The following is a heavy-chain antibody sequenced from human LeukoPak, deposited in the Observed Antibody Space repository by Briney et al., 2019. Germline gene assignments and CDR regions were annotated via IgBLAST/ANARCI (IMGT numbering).Heavy chain of an antibody. V-gene: IGHV4-59*01. Sequence: SETLSLTCAVYGGSFSGYYWSWIRQPPGKGLEWIGYIYYSGSTNYNPSLKSRVTISVDTSKNQFSLKLSSVTAADTAVYYCARIRLGELSLIDYWGQGTLVTVSS. D-gene: IGHD3-16*02. CDR1: GGSFSGYY. CDR2: IYYSGST. J-gene: IGHJ4*02. CDR3: ARIRLGELSLIDY.